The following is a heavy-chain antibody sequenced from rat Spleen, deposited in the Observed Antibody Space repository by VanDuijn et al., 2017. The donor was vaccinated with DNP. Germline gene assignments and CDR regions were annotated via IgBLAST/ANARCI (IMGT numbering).Heavy chain of an antibody. J-gene: IGHJ2*01. CDR3: TTLNYYASLSGYFDY. D-gene: IGHD1-12*01. CDR2: ISTSGGNT. Sequence: EVQLVESGGGLVQPGRSLKLSCAASGFTFSDYNMAWVRQAPQKGLEWVATISTSGGNTYYRDSVKGRFTISRDNAKSTLYLQMDSLRSEDTATYYCTTLNYYASLSGYFDYWGQGVMVTVSS. CDR1: GFTFSDYN. V-gene: IGHV5-25*01.